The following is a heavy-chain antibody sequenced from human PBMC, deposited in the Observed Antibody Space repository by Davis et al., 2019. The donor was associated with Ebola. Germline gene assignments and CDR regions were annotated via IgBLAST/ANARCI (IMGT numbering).Heavy chain of an antibody. Sequence: MPGGSLRLSCTVSGGSISSSSYYWGWIRQPPGKGLEWIGYIYYSGSTNYNPSLKSRVTISVDTSKNQFSLKLSSVTAADTAVYYCATRAGAGTERWGQGTLVTVSS. CDR1: GGSISSSSYY. CDR3: ATRAGAGTER. CDR2: IYYSGST. D-gene: IGHD1-14*01. J-gene: IGHJ4*02. V-gene: IGHV4-61*05.